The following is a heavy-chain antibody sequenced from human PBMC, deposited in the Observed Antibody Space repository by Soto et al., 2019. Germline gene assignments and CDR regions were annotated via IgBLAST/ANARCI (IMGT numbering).Heavy chain of an antibody. J-gene: IGHJ5*02. D-gene: IGHD5-18*01. CDR1: GGSFSGYY. CDR2: INHSGST. CDR3: ARAGTGLQLWSKRNWFDP. Sequence: SDTLSRTCAVYGGSFSGYYWSWIRRPPGKGLEGIGEINHSGSTIYNPCLMGRVTISVDTSKNQFSLKLSSVTAADTAVYYCARAGTGLQLWSKRNWFDPGAREPWSPSPQ. V-gene: IGHV4-34*01.